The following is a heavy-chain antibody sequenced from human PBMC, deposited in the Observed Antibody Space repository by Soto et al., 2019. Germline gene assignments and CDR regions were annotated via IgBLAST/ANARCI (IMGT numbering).Heavy chain of an antibody. D-gene: IGHD6-19*01. V-gene: IGHV3-48*02. CDR2: ISGSRSRSGYSI. CDR3: ATSGSSGWDFDY. Sequence: EVQLVESGGGLIQPGGSLRLSCATSGFVFSSYSMNWARQAPGKGLEGVSYISGSRSRSGYSIYYADSVKGRFTISRDNAKNSLYLQMNSLRDEDTAVYYCATSGSSGWDFDYWGQGTLVTVSS. CDR1: GFVFSSYS. J-gene: IGHJ4*02.